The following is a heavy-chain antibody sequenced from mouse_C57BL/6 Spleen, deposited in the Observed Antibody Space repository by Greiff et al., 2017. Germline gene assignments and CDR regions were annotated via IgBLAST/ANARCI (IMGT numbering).Heavy chain of an antibody. CDR3: ARRGYSNYDY. J-gene: IGHJ2*01. D-gene: IGHD2-5*01. V-gene: IGHV1-63*01. CDR2: IYPGGGYT. Sequence: VQLQESGAELVRPGTSVKMSCKASGYTFTNYWIGWAKQRPGHGLEWIGDIYPGGGYTNYNEKFKGKATLTADKSSSTAYMQFSSLTSEDSAIYYCARRGYSNYDYWGQGTTLTVSS. CDR1: GYTFTNYW.